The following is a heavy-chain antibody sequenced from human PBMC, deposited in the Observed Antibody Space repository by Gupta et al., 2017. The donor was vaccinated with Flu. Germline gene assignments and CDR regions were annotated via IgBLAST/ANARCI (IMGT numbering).Heavy chain of an antibody. Sequence: QVQLVESGGDLVKPGESLRLSCAASGFTFSDLYMSWIRPSPGRGPGWISYINPRSKITNDADSVKGRFTISRDNAKNSVYLHLNTLRAEDTAVYFCARTGIPYDSEAGYFDVWGRGTPVAVSS. V-gene: IGHV3-11*01. CDR3: ARTGIPYDSEAGYFDV. D-gene: IGHD1-14*01. J-gene: IGHJ2*01. CDR2: INPRSKIT. CDR1: GFTFSDLY.